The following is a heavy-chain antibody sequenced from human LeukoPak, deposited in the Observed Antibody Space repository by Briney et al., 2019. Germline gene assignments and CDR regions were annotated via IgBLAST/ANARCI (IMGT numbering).Heavy chain of an antibody. CDR1: GFTFSSYS. Sequence: PGGSLRLSCAASGFTFSSYSMNWVRQAPGKGLEWVAVISYDGSNKYYADSVKGRFTISRDNSKNTLYLQMNSLRAEDTAVYYCARDLQSIAAAGFFDYWGQGTLVTVSS. D-gene: IGHD6-13*01. V-gene: IGHV3-30*03. CDR2: ISYDGSNK. J-gene: IGHJ4*02. CDR3: ARDLQSIAAAGFFDY.